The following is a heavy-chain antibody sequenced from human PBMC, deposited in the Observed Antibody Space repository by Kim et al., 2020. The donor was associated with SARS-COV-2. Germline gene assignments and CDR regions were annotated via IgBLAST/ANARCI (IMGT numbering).Heavy chain of an antibody. J-gene: IGHJ6*02. V-gene: IGHV4-34*01. CDR2: INHSGST. Sequence: SETLSLTCAVYGGSFSGYYWSWIRQPPGKGLEWIGEINHSGSTNYNPSLKSRVTISVDTSKNQFSLKLSSVTAADTAVYYCARGVGSGSYYYYYYYGMDVWGQGTTVTVSS. D-gene: IGHD3-10*01. CDR1: GGSFSGYY. CDR3: ARGVGSGSYYYYYYYGMDV.